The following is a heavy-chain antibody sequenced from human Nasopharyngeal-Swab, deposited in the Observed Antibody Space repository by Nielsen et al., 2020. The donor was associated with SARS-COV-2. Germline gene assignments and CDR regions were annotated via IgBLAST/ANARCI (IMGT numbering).Heavy chain of an antibody. V-gene: IGHV3-21*01. CDR2: ISSSSSYI. J-gene: IGHJ6*03. D-gene: IGHD2-2*01. Sequence: WLRQPPGKGLEWVSSISSSSSYIYYADSVKGRSTISRDNAKNSLYLQMNSLRAEDTAVYYCARDNHCSSTSCYLWFSAYYYYMDVWGRGTTVTVSS. CDR3: ARDNHCSSTSCYLWFSAYYYYMDV.